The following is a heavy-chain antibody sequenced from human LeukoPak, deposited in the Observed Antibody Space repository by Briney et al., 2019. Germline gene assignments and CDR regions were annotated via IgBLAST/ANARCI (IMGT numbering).Heavy chain of an antibody. CDR2: ISYDETNK. CDR1: GFTFSSYA. CDR3: AKEGSAASMDV. V-gene: IGHV3-30*04. J-gene: IGHJ6*03. D-gene: IGHD6-25*01. Sequence: PGRSLRLSCAASGFTFSSYAMHWVRQAPGKGLEWVAVISYDETNKYYADSVKGRFTISRDNSKNTLYLQMNSLRTEDTAVYYCAKEGSAASMDVWGKGTTVTVSS.